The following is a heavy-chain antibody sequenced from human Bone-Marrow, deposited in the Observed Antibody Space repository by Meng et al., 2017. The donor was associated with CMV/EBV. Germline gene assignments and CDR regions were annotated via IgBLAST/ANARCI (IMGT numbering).Heavy chain of an antibody. D-gene: IGHD7-27*01. J-gene: IGHJ4*02. CDR3: ARDNWGKTPLDY. CDR1: GYTFTGYG. Sequence: ASVKVSCKASGYTFTGYGISWVRQAPGQGLEWMGWISGYNGNTKYAQKFQGRVTVTTDTSTRSAYMELRSLRSDGTAVYYCARDNWGKTPLDYWAQGTLVTVSS. CDR2: ISGYNGNT. V-gene: IGHV1-18*01.